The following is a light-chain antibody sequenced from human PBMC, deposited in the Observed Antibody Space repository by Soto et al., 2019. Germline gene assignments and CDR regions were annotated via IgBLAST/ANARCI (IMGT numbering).Light chain of an antibody. CDR3: SSYAGSNLGV. Sequence: QSVLTQPPSASGSPGQSVTISCTGTSSDIGYYKYVSWYQQHPGKAPKLIIYEVIKRPSGVTDRFSGSKSGNTASLTVSGFQAEDEADYYCSSYAGSNLGVFGTGTKVTVL. J-gene: IGLJ1*01. CDR1: SSDIGYYKY. V-gene: IGLV2-8*01. CDR2: EVI.